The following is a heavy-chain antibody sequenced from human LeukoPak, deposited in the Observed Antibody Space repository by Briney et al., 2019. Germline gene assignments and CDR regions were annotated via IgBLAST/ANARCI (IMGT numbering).Heavy chain of an antibody. CDR3: ARDRSVAVAALDAFDI. V-gene: IGHV3-33*01. CDR2: IWYDGSNK. J-gene: IGHJ3*02. D-gene: IGHD6-19*01. CDR1: GFTFSSYG. Sequence: GRSLRLSCAASGFTFSSYGMHWVRQAPGKGLEWVAVIWYDGSNKYYADSVKGRFTISRDNSKNTLYLQMNSLRAEDTAVYYCARDRSVAVAALDAFDIWGQGTMVTVSS.